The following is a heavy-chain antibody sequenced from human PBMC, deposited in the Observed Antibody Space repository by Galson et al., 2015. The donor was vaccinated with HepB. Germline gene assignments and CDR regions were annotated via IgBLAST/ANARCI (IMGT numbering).Heavy chain of an antibody. CDR1: GFTFSSYG. CDR2: ISGSGDNT. D-gene: IGHD3-10*01. J-gene: IGHJ6*02. V-gene: IGHV3-23*01. CDR3: AKVRGHLWFGELLSYYYYGMDV. Sequence: SLRLSCAASGFTFSSYGMSWVRQAPGKGLEWVSGISGSGDNTYYADSVKGRFTISRDNSNNTLYLQMNSLRAEDTAVYYCAKVRGHLWFGELLSYYYYGMDVWGQGTTVTVSS.